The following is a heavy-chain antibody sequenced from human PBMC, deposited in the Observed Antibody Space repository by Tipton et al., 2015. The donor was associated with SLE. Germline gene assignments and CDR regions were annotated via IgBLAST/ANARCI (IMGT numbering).Heavy chain of an antibody. J-gene: IGHJ4*02. V-gene: IGHV3-21*03. Sequence: SGFTFSSYSMNWVRQAPGKGLEWVSSISSSSSYIYYADSVKGRFTISRDNAKNSLYLQMNSLRAEDTAVYYCARDPPYSSGCSDYWGQGTLVTVSS. D-gene: IGHD6-19*01. CDR1: GFTFSSYS. CDR3: ARDPPYSSGCSDY. CDR2: ISSSSSYI.